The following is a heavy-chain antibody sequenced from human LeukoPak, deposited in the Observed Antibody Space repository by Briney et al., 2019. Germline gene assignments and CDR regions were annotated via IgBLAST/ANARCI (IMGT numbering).Heavy chain of an antibody. V-gene: IGHV3-30*18. J-gene: IGHJ6*03. CDR2: ISYDGSNK. D-gene: IGHD6-19*01. CDR1: GFTFSSYG. CDR3: AKNHLSGWSFYYYYYMDV. Sequence: QPGGSLRLSCAASGFTFSSYGMHWVRQAPGKGLEWVAVISYDGSNKYYADSVKGRFTISRDNSKNTLYLQMNSLRAEDTAVYYCAKNHLSGWSFYYYYYMDVWGKGTTVTVSS.